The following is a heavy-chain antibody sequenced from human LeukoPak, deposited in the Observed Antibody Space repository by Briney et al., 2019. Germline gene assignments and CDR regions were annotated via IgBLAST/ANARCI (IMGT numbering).Heavy chain of an antibody. CDR3: ARGPITMIRGVNFDY. D-gene: IGHD3-10*01. Sequence: SETLSLTCAVYGGSFNPYYWSWIRQSSGEGLEWIGEINHSGSTNYNPSLKSRVTMSVDTSKNQFSLKLTSVTAADTAIYYCARGPITMIRGVNFDYWGQGTLVTISS. CDR2: INHSGST. V-gene: IGHV4-34*01. J-gene: IGHJ4*02. CDR1: GGSFNPYY.